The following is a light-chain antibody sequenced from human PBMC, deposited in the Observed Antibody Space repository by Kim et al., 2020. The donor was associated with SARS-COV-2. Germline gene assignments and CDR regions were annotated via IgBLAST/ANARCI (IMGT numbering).Light chain of an antibody. CDR2: QDG. Sequence: VSPGRTASLTCSGAKLGDKGAWGYQQKADQSPVLVMYQDGKRPSGIPERFSGSNSGDTATLTISGTQAMDEADYYCQAWDSSTVVFGGGTKVTVL. CDR3: QAWDSSTVV. CDR1: KLGDKG. V-gene: IGLV3-1*01. J-gene: IGLJ2*01.